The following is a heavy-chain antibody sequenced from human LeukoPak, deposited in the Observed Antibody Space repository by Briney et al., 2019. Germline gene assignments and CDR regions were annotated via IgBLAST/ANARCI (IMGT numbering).Heavy chain of an antibody. CDR2: INTNTGNP. CDR1: GYTFTSFA. J-gene: IGHJ5*02. CDR3: AKEGWFDP. Sequence: GASVKVSCKASGYTFTSFAMNWVRQALGQGLEWMGWINTNTGNPTYAQDFTGRFVFSLDTSVNTAYLQISSLKAEDTAVYYCAKEGWFDPWGQGTLVIVSS. V-gene: IGHV7-4-1*02.